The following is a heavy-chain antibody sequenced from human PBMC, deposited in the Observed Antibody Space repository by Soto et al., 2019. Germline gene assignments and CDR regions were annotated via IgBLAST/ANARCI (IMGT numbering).Heavy chain of an antibody. CDR2: INHSGST. D-gene: IGHD2-15*01. J-gene: IGHJ1*01. CDR1: GGSFSGYY. Sequence: SETLSLTCAVYGGSFSGYYWSWIRQPPGKGLEWIGEINHSGSTNYNPSLKGRVTISVETSKNQFSLKLSSVTAADTAVYYCARRRDWLYCSGGSCYSQYFQHWGQGTLVTVSS. V-gene: IGHV4-34*01. CDR3: ARRRDWLYCSGGSCYSQYFQH.